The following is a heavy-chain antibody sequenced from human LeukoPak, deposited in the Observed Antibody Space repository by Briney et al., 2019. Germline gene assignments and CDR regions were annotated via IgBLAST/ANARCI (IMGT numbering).Heavy chain of an antibody. V-gene: IGHV3-13*01. Sequence: GSLRLSCAASGFTFRSYDMHWVRQVTGKGLEWVSAVGISGDTYYAGSVKGRFTISRENAKNSLYLQMNSLTAGDTAVYYCVRGGIQVSGIDEIDYWGQGTLVNVSS. CDR1: GFTFRSYD. J-gene: IGHJ4*02. CDR3: VRGGIQVSGIDEIDY. CDR2: VGISGDT. D-gene: IGHD6-19*01.